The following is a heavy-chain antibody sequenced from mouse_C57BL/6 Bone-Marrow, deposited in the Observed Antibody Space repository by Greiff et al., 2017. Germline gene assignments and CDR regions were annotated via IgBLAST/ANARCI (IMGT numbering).Heavy chain of an antibody. CDR1: GFNIKDDY. V-gene: IGHV14-4*01. CDR2: IGPEKGAT. CDR3: TTSGYDG. D-gene: IGHD2-2*01. J-gene: IGHJ2*01. Sequence: EVKLQESGAELARPGASVKLSCTASGFNIKDDYMHWVKQRPEQGLEWIGWIGPEKGATEYASKFPGTAPITAESSSNTAYLQLSSLTSEDTAVYYCTTSGYDGRGQGTTLTVSS.